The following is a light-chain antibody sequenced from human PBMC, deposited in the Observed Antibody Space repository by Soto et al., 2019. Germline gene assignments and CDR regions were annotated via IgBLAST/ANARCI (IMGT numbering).Light chain of an antibody. CDR1: QSIRSW. CDR2: KAS. J-gene: IGKJ3*01. CDR3: QQYNSYPFT. Sequence: DIQMTQSPSTLSASVGDRVTITCRASQSIRSWLAWYQQKPGKAPKLLIYKASSLESGVPSRVSGSGSGTEFTLTIISLQPDDCATYYCQQYNSYPFTFGPRTKVDIK. V-gene: IGKV1-5*03.